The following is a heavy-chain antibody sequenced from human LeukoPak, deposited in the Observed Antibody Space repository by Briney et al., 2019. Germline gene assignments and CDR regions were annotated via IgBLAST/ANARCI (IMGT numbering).Heavy chain of an antibody. D-gene: IGHD2-2*01. CDR3: VNLGYCTTSSCQP. CDR2: ITSDGSGT. CDR1: GFTFNNYF. V-gene: IGHV3-74*01. J-gene: IGHJ4*02. Sequence: GGSLRLSCATSGFTFNNYFMHWVRQAPGKGLVWVSRITSDGSGTNYADSVKGRFTISRDNAKNTLYLQMNSLRVEDTAVYYCVNLGYCTTSSCQPWGQGTLVTVSS.